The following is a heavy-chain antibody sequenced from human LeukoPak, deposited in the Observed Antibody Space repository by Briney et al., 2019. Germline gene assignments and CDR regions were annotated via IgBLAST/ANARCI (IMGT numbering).Heavy chain of an antibody. CDR3: ARRFRAARYYYYYMDV. V-gene: IGHV3-30-3*01. CDR2: ISYDGSNK. J-gene: IGHJ6*03. Sequence: GGSLRLSCAASGFTFSSYAMHWVRQAPGKGLEWVAVISYDGSNKYYADSVKGRFTISRDNSKNTLYLQMNSLRAEDTAVYYCARRFRAARYYYYYMDVWGKGTTVTVSS. CDR1: GFTFSSYA. D-gene: IGHD6-6*01.